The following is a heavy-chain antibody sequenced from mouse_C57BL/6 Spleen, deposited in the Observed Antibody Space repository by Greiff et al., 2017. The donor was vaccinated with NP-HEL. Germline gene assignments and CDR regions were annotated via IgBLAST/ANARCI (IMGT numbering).Heavy chain of an antibody. CDR2: IRSKSNNYAT. V-gene: IGHV10-1*01. CDR3: SVYYGSNSLSYYAMDY. CDR1: GFSFNTYA. J-gene: IGHJ4*01. Sequence: EVQGVESGGGLVQPKGSLKLSCAASGFSFNTYAMNWVRQAPGKGLEWVARIRSKSNNYATYYADSVKDRFTISRDDSESMLYLQMNNLKTEDTAMYYGSVYYGSNSLSYYAMDYWGQGTSVTVSS. D-gene: IGHD1-1*01.